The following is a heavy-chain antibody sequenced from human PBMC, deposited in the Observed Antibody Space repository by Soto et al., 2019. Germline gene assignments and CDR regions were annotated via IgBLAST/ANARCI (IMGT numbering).Heavy chain of an antibody. J-gene: IGHJ5*02. Sequence: SETLSLTCSVSGGAISSSSYFSASIRQPPGKGLEWIGSIYYSGSTYYNPSLKSRVTVSVDTSKNQFSLKLSSVTAADTAVYYCARHPSDFWFDPWGQGTLVTVS. CDR1: GGAISSSSYF. CDR3: ARHPSDFWFDP. D-gene: IGHD2-21*02. CDR2: IYYSGST. V-gene: IGHV4-39*01.